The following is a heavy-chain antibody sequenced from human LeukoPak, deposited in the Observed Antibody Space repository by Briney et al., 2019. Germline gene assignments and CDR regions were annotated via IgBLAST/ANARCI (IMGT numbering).Heavy chain of an antibody. D-gene: IGHD4-23*01. V-gene: IGHV4-59*01. Sequence: PETLSLTCTVSGGSISSYYWSWIRQPPGKGLEWIGYIYYSGSTNYNPSLKSRVTISVDTSKNQFSLKLSSVTAADTAVYYCAREGRSYGGNYDAFDIWGQGTMVTVSS. CDR2: IYYSGST. CDR1: GGSISSYY. J-gene: IGHJ3*02. CDR3: AREGRSYGGNYDAFDI.